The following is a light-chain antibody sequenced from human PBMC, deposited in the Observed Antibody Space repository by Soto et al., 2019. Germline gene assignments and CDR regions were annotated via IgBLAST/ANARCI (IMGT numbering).Light chain of an antibody. V-gene: IGKV3-15*01. J-gene: IGKJ1*01. CDR1: QSVSSN. Sequence: EIVMTQSPATLSVSPGERATLSCRASQSVSSNLAWYQQKPGQATRLLLYGTSTRATGIPARFSGSGSGTEFTITISRLQSEDFAVYSCQPYKKCPRPFGQRTKVEIK. CDR3: QPYKKCPRP. CDR2: GTS.